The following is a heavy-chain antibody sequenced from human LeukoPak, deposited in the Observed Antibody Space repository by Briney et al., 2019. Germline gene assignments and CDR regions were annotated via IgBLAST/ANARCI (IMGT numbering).Heavy chain of an antibody. CDR1: GYTFTSYY. D-gene: IGHD6-13*01. CDR2: INPSGGST. CDR3: ASQYSSSWATGY. Sequence: ASVKVSCKASGYTFTSYYMHWLRQAPGQGLEWMGIINPSGGSTSYAQKFQGRVTMTRDTSTSTVYMELSSLRSEDTAVYYCASQYSSSWATGYWGQGTLVTVSS. V-gene: IGHV1-46*01. J-gene: IGHJ4*02.